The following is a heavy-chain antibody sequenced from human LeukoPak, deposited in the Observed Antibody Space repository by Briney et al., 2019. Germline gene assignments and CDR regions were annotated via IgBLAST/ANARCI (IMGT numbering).Heavy chain of an antibody. J-gene: IGHJ4*02. CDR1: GGSISTYY. CDR2: IYYRGSA. CDR3: ARLSRSYDSSGGRDY. Sequence: SETLSLTCTVSGGSISTYYWTWIRQPPGKGLEWIGYIYYRGSANYNPSLKSRVTISVDTSKNQFSLKLSSVTAADTAVYYCARLSRSYDSSGGRDYWGQGTLVTVSS. V-gene: IGHV4-59*08. D-gene: IGHD3-22*01.